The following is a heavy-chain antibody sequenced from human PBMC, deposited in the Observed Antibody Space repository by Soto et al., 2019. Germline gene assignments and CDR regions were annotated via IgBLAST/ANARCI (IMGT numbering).Heavy chain of an antibody. CDR1: GGTFSTYS. CDR3: ARGATHGSSWYFWFHP. J-gene: IGHJ5*02. D-gene: IGHD6-13*01. Sequence: QMQLVQSGAEVRMPGSSVKVSCKASGGTFSTYSINWVRQAPGQGLEWMGGIIPLFGTTNYAQKFKGRVTITADESTSTAYMELSSLRAEDAAVYYCARGATHGSSWYFWFHPWGQGTLVTVSS. CDR2: IIPLFGTT. V-gene: IGHV1-69*01.